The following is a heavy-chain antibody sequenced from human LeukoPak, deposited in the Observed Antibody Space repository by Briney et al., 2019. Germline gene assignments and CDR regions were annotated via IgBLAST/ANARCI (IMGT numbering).Heavy chain of an antibody. J-gene: IGHJ4*02. V-gene: IGHV4-59*08. CDR2: IYYSGST. Sequence: SETLSLTCTVSGASISRHYWTWIRQPPGKGLQWIGHIYYSGSTNYNPSLKSRVTISVDMSKNQFSLKLSSVTAADTAVYYCACRDGTEWGQGTLVTVSS. CDR3: ACRDGTE. CDR1: GASISRHY. D-gene: IGHD5-24*01.